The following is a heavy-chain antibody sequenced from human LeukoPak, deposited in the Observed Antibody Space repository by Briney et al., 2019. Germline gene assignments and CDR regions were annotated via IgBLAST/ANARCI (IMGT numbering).Heavy chain of an antibody. Sequence: ASVKVSCKASGYTFTSYDINWVRQATGQGLEWMGWMNPNSGNTGYAQKFQGRVTMTRNTSISTAYMELSSLGSEDTAVYYCARGASIAVADPIDYWGQGTLVTVSS. D-gene: IGHD6-19*01. CDR2: MNPNSGNT. V-gene: IGHV1-8*01. CDR3: ARGASIAVADPIDY. J-gene: IGHJ4*02. CDR1: GYTFTSYD.